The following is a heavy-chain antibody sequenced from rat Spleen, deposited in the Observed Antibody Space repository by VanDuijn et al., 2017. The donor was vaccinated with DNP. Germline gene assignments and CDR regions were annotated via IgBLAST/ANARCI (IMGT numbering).Heavy chain of an antibody. Sequence: EVQLVESGGGLVQPGRSLKLSCAASGFIFSDYNMAWFRQAPKKGLEWVASITISGGSTSYPDSVKGRFTISRDNQKNTLYLQMNSLRSEDTATYYCTRYYDSFDYWGQGVMVTVSS. CDR3: TRYYDSFDY. D-gene: IGHD1-1*01. CDR1: GFIFSDYN. J-gene: IGHJ2*01. V-gene: IGHV5-25*01. CDR2: ITISGGST.